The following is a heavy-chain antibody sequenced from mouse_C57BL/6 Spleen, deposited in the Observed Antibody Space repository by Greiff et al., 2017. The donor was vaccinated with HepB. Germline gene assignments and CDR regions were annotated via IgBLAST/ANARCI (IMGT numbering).Heavy chain of an antibody. J-gene: IGHJ3*01. Sequence: EVQLQQSGAELVRPGASVKLSCTASGFNIKDYYMHWVKQRPEQGLEWIGRIDPEDGDTEYAPKFQGKATMTADTSSITAYLKLSSLTSEDTAVYYCTYYYGSSGFAYWGQGTLVTVSA. CDR3: TYYYGSSGFAY. CDR1: GFNIKDYY. CDR2: IDPEDGDT. V-gene: IGHV14-1*01. D-gene: IGHD1-1*01.